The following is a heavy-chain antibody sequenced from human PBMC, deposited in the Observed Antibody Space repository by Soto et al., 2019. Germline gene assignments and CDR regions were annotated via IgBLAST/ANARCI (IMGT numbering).Heavy chain of an antibody. J-gene: IGHJ3*02. D-gene: IGHD4-17*01. CDR1: GGSVSSGSYY. V-gene: IGHV4-61*01. CDR3: ARAHDYGDYAGAFDI. Sequence: PSETLSLTCTVSGGSVSSGSYYWSWIRQPPGKGLEWIGYIYYSGSTNYNPSLKSRVTISVDTSKNQFSLKLSSVTAADTAVYYCARAHDYGDYAGAFDIWGQGTMVTVSS. CDR2: IYYSGST.